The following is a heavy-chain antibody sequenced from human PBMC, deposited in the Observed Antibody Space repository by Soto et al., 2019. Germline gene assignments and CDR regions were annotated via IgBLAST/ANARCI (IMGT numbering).Heavy chain of an antibody. V-gene: IGHV4-59*01. CDR1: GGSISSYY. CDR2: IYYSGST. J-gene: IGHJ6*02. Sequence: SETLSLTCTVSGGSISSYYWSWIRQPPGKGLEWIGYIYYSGSTNYSPSLKSRVTISVDTSKNQFSLKLSSVTAADTAVYYCARVVWIAAAGENYYGMDVWGQGTTVTVSS. CDR3: ARVVWIAAAGENYYGMDV. D-gene: IGHD6-13*01.